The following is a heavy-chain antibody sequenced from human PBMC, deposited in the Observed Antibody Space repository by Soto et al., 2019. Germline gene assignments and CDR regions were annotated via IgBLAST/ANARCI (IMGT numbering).Heavy chain of an antibody. J-gene: IGHJ6*02. CDR1: GGSISSGGYY. CDR2: IYYSGST. V-gene: IGHV4-31*03. Sequence: QVQLQESGPGLVKPSQTLSLTCTVSGGSISSGGYYWSWTRQHPGKGLEWIGYIYYSGSTYYNPSLKSRVTISMDTSKTQFSLKLSSVTAADTAVYYCARGGYYYYYAMDVWGQGTTVTVSS. CDR3: ARGGYYYYYAMDV.